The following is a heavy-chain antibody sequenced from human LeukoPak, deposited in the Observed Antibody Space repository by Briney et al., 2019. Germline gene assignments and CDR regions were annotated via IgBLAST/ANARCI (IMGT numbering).Heavy chain of an antibody. CDR3: ARQAYDYYDSSGYYDY. V-gene: IGHV4-59*01. J-gene: IGHJ4*02. CDR1: GGSISSYY. Sequence: SETLSLTCTVSGGSISSYYWSWIRQPPGKGLEWIGYIYYSGSTNYNPSLKSRVTISVDTSKNQFSLKLSSVTAADTAVYYCARQAYDYYDSSGYYDYWGQGTLVTVSS. D-gene: IGHD3-22*01. CDR2: IYYSGST.